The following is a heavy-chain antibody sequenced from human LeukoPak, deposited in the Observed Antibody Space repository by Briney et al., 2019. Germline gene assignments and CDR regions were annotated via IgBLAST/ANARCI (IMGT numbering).Heavy chain of an antibody. CDR2: ISYDGSNK. J-gene: IGHJ4*02. V-gene: IGHV3-30-3*01. CDR1: GFTFSSYA. Sequence: PGRSLRLSCAASGFTFSSYAMHWVRQAPGKGLECVAVISYDGSNKYYADSVKGRFTISRDNSKNTLYLQMNSLRAEDTAVYYCARAKSTKYYFGYWGQGTLVTVSS. CDR3: ARAKSTKYYFGY.